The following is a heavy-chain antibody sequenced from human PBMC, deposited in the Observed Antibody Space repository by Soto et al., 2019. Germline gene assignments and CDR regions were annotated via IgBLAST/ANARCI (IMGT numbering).Heavy chain of an antibody. D-gene: IGHD6-13*01. J-gene: IGHJ4*02. CDR3: ARMSAAAYFDY. V-gene: IGHV1-2*02. CDR1: GYTFTGYY. CDR2: INPNSGGT. Sequence: SVKVSCGASGYTFTGYYMHWVRQAPGQGLEWMGWINPNSGGTNYAQKFQGRVTMTRDTSISTAYMELSRLRSDDTAVYCCARMSAAAYFDYWGQGTLVTVSS.